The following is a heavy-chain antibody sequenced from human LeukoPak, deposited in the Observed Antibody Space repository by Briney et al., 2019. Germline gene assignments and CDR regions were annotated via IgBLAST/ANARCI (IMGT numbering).Heavy chain of an antibody. J-gene: IGHJ4*02. CDR1: GGSFSGYY. V-gene: IGHV4-34*01. Sequence: SETLSLTCAVYGGSFSGYYWSWIRQPPGKGLEWIGEINHSGSTNYNPSLKSRVTISVDTSKNQFSLKLSSVTAADAAVYYCATTGGSNFFNSWGQGTLVTVSS. D-gene: IGHD2-8*02. CDR2: INHSGST. CDR3: ATTGGSNFFNS.